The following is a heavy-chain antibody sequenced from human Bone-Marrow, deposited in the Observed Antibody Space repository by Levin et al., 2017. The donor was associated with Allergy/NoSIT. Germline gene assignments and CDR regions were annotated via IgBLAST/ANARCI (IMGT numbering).Heavy chain of an antibody. CDR2: SLSNGRNE. D-gene: IGHD3-22*01. Sequence: GGSLRLSCLTSKFPFSNYNMHWVRQAPGKGLEWVAGSLSNGRNENYAESVKGRFTISRDNSQSTMYLQMNGLKDGDTAVYLCAREMIFYYDSVGYYETDQDAYYFDYWGQGTTVTVSS. CDR3: AREMIFYYDSVGYYETDQDAYYFDY. J-gene: IGHJ4*02. CDR1: KFPFSNYN. V-gene: IGHV3-33*01.